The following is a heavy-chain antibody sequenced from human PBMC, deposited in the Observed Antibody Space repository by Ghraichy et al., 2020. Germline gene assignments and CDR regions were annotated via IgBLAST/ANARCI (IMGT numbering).Heavy chain of an antibody. CDR2: IYYSGST. Sequence: ETLSLTCTVSGGSISSYYWSWIRQPPGKGLEWIGYIYYSGSTNYNPSLKSRVTISVDTSKNQFSLKLSSVTAADTAVYYCARGGYGDYEPPFDYWGQGTLVTVSS. D-gene: IGHD4-17*01. J-gene: IGHJ4*02. CDR1: GGSISSYY. V-gene: IGHV4-59*01. CDR3: ARGGYGDYEPPFDY.